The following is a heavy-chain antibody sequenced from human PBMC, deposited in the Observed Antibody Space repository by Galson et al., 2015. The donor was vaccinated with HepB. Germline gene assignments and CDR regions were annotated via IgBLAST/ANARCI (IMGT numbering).Heavy chain of an antibody. CDR2: IIPILGIA. J-gene: IGHJ4*02. V-gene: IGHV1-69*04. CDR1: GGTFSSYA. Sequence: SVKVSCKASGGTFSSYAISWVRQAPGQGLEWMGRIIPILGIANYAQKFQGRVTITADKSTSTAYMELSSLRSEDTAVYYCARTLEVTIFGVVIRPFDYWGQGTLVTLSS. D-gene: IGHD3-3*01. CDR3: ARTLEVTIFGVVIRPFDY.